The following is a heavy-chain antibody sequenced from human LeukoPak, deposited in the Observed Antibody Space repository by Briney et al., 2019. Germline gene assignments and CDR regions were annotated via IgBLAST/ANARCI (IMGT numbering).Heavy chain of an antibody. CDR3: ARAPQGYYYMDV. J-gene: IGHJ6*03. V-gene: IGHV1-8*03. Sequence: ASVKVSCKAAGGSFSIYGITWVRQAPGQGLEWMGWMNPNSGNTGYAQKFQGRVTITRNTSISTAYMELSSLRSEDTAVYYCARAPQGYYYMDVWGKGTTVTVSS. CDR1: GGSFSIYG. CDR2: MNPNSGNT.